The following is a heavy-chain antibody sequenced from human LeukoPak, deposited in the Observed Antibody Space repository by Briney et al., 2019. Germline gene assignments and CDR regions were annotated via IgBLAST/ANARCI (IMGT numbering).Heavy chain of an antibody. CDR1: GGSFSGYY. CDR2: INHSGST. CDR3: ARTTEGYAGGPGYSYYYYMDV. D-gene: IGHD5-12*01. V-gene: IGHV4-34*01. J-gene: IGHJ6*03. Sequence: SETLSLTCAAYGGSFSGYYWSWIRQPPGKGLEWIGEINHSGSTNYNPSLKSRVAISVDTSKNQFSLKLSSVTAADTAVYYCARTTEGYAGGPGYSYYYYMDVWGKGTTVTISS.